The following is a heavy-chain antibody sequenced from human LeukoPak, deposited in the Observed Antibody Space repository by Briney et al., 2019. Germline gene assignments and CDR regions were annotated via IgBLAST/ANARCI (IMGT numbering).Heavy chain of an antibody. CDR1: GGTFSSYA. J-gene: IGHJ5*02. V-gene: IGHV1-69*13. CDR2: IIPIFGTA. D-gene: IGHD3-16*01. Sequence: WASVKVSCKASGGTFSSYAISWVRQAPGQGLEWMGGIIPIFGTANYAQKFQGRVTITADESTSTAYMELSSLRSEDTAVYYCARGPGGKTLNNWFDPWGQGTLVTVSS. CDR3: ARGPGGKTLNNWFDP.